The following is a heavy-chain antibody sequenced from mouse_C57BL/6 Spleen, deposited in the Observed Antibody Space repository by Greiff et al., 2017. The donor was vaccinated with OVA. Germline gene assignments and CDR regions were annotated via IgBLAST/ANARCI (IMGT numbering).Heavy chain of an antibody. V-gene: IGHV1-61*01. CDR2: IYPSDGET. CDR1: GYTFTSYW. CDR3: ARSGNYGYAMDY. Sequence: QVQLQQPGAELVRPGSSVKLSCKASGYTFTSYWMDWVKQRPGQGLEWIGNIYPSDGETHYNQKFKDKATLTVDKSSSTAYMQLSSLTSEDSAVYYCARSGNYGYAMDYWGQGTSVTVSS. J-gene: IGHJ4*01. D-gene: IGHD1-1*01.